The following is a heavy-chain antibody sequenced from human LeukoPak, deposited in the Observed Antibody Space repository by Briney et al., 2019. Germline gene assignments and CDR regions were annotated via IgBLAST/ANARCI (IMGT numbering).Heavy chain of an antibody. J-gene: IGHJ4*02. CDR2: MNPISGNT. Sequence: ASVKVSCKASGYTFTDYDINWVRQATGQGLVWMGWMNPISGNTGYAQKLQGRVTFTRDTSISTAYMELSSLTSDDTAVYYCARGPSGHCSGDICYREDYFDYWGQGTLVTVSS. CDR3: ARGPSGHCSGDICYREDYFDY. CDR1: GYTFTDYD. D-gene: IGHD2-15*01. V-gene: IGHV1-8*03.